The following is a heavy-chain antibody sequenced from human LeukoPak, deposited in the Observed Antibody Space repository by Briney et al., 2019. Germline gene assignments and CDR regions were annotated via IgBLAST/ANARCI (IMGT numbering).Heavy chain of an antibody. CDR1: GGSISSGDYY. Sequence: SETLSLTCTVSGGSISSGDYYWSWIRQPPGKGLEWIGYIYYSGGTYYNPSLKSRVTISVDTSKNQFSLKLSSVTAADTAVYYCAREGTMVRGVIPLGFDYWGQGTLVTVSS. J-gene: IGHJ4*02. D-gene: IGHD3-10*01. CDR2: IYYSGGT. V-gene: IGHV4-30-4*01. CDR3: AREGTMVRGVIPLGFDY.